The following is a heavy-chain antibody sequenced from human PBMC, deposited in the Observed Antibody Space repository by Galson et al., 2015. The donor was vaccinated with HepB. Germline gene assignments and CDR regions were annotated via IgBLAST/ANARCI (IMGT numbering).Heavy chain of an antibody. V-gene: IGHV3-30*18. J-gene: IGHJ4*02. CDR2: ISYDGSNK. Sequence: SLRLSCAASGFTFSSYGTHWVRQAPGKGLEWVAVISYDGSNKYYADSVKGRFTISRDNSKNTLYLQMNSLRAEDTAVYYCAKLASDSSGYYISDYWGQGTLVTVSS. D-gene: IGHD3-22*01. CDR3: AKLASDSSGYYISDY. CDR1: GFTFSSYG.